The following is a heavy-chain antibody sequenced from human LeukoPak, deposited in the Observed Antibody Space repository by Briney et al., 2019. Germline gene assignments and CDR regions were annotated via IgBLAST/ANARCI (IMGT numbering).Heavy chain of an antibody. CDR1: GYSISSGYY. Sequence: ASETLSLTCAVSGYSISSGYYWGWIRQPPGKGLEWIGSIYHSGSTYYNPSFKSRVTISVDTSKNQFSLKLSSVTAADTAVYYCSSVVVVPAALVWDALDIWGQGTMVTVSS. CDR2: IYHSGST. D-gene: IGHD2-2*01. J-gene: IGHJ3*02. CDR3: SSVVVVPAALVWDALDI. V-gene: IGHV4-38-2*01.